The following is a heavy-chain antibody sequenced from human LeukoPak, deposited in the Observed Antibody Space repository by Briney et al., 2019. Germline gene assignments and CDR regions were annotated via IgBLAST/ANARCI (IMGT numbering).Heavy chain of an antibody. V-gene: IGHV3-48*01. CDR2: ISSSSNTI. Sequence: GGSLRLSCEGSGFTISTYSMNWVRQAPGKGLEWVSYISSSSNTIYYADSVKGRFTISRDNAKNSLYLQMNSLRAEDTAVYYCARDFYDFWSGSIRFDPWGQGTLVTVSS. CDR1: GFTISTYS. CDR3: ARDFYDFWSGSIRFDP. J-gene: IGHJ5*02. D-gene: IGHD3-3*01.